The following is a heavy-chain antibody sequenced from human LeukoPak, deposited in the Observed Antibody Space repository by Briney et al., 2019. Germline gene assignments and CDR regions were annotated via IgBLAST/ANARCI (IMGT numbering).Heavy chain of an antibody. D-gene: IGHD1-14*01. CDR1: GGSISSGGYS. CDR2: IYYSGST. Sequence: PSETLSLTCAVSGGSISSGGYSWSWIRQPPGKGLEWIGYIYYSGSTYYNPSLKSRVTISVDTSKNQFSLKLSSVTAADTAVYYCARDRNRGYRYSDYWGQGTLVTVSS. CDR3: ARDRNRGYRYSDY. J-gene: IGHJ4*02. V-gene: IGHV4-30-4*07.